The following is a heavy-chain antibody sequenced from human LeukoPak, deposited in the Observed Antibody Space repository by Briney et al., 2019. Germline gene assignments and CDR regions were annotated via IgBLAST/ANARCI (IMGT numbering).Heavy chain of an antibody. CDR3: ARDRGAYCGGDCYLGFDY. J-gene: IGHJ4*01. D-gene: IGHD2-21*02. CDR1: GFTFSSYT. Sequence: NPGGSLRLSCAASGFTFSSYTMNWVRQAPGKGLEWLSSIAGSSGYISYADSVKGRFTISRDNAKKSLYLQMTSLTAEDTAVYYCARDRGAYCGGDCYLGFDYWGRGTLVTVSS. CDR2: IAGSSGYI. V-gene: IGHV3-21*01.